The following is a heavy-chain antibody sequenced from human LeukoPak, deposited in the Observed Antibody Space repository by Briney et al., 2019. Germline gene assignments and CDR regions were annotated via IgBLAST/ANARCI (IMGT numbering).Heavy chain of an antibody. D-gene: IGHD3-3*01. V-gene: IGHV3-49*04. CDR1: GFTFGDYG. Sequence: PGGSLRLSCRASGFTFGDYGMSWVRQAPGKGLEWVGFIGGKASGGTSEYAASVKGRFSISRDDSKSIAYLQMNSLKTEDTAVYYCTADQFFWGQGTLVTVSS. J-gene: IGHJ4*02. CDR2: IGGKASGGTS. CDR3: TADQFF.